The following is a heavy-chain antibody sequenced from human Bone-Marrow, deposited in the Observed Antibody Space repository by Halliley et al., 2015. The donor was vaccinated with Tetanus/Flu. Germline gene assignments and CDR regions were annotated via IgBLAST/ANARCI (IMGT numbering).Heavy chain of an antibody. J-gene: IGHJ4*02. CDR2: IGGSSDKT. CDR3: AREGAGLDF. V-gene: IGHV3-23*01. Sequence: GKGLEWVSAIGGSSDKTFYADSVKGRFTISRDNTQNSLYLQMNSLRGEDTAVYYCAREGAGLDFWGQGTLVTVSS.